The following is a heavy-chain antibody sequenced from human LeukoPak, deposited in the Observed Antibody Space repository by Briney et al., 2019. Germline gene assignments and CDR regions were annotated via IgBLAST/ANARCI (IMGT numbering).Heavy chain of an antibody. CDR2: ISWNSGSI. J-gene: IGHJ4*02. V-gene: IGHV3-9*01. CDR3: AKGDQWELRALDY. CDR1: GFTFSDYW. Sequence: PGGSLRLSCAASGFTFSDYWMHWVRQAPGKGLEWVSGISWNSGSIGYADSVKGRFTISRDNAKNSLYLQMNSLRAEDTALYYCAKGDQWELRALDYWGQGTLSPSPQ. D-gene: IGHD1-26*01.